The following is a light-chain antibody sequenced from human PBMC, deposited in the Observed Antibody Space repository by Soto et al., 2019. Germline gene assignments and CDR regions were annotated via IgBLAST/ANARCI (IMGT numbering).Light chain of an antibody. CDR2: EVS. CDR3: CSYTTSITFV. Sequence: QSALTQPASVSGSPGQSITISCTGTSSDVGAYNYVSWYQQYTGKVPKLMIFEVSRRPSGISDRFSGSKSGNTASLTISGLQAEDEADYYCCSYTTSITFVFGGGTKLTVL. CDR1: SSDVGAYNY. V-gene: IGLV2-14*01. J-gene: IGLJ2*01.